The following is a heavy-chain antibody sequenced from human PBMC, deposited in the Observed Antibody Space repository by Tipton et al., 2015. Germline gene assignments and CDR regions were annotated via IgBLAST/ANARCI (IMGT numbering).Heavy chain of an antibody. V-gene: IGHV1-18*01. D-gene: IGHD3-16*01. CDR1: GYNLSTYG. CDR2: ISAYNGNT. Sequence: QVQLVQSGAEVKKPGASVKISCKASGYNLSTYGLSWVRQAPGQGLEWMGWISAYNGNTKYVQRLQGRVTMTTDTSTNTAYMELRSLRSDDTAVYYCARDIRGGEDYWGQGTLVTVSS. CDR3: ARDIRGGEDY. J-gene: IGHJ4*02.